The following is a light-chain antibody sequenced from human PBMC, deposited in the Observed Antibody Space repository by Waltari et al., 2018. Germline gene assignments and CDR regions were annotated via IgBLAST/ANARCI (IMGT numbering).Light chain of an antibody. Sequence: MTQTPSSLSASTGDRVTITCRASQSVRTYLAWYQQKPGKAPKLLIYAASTLQRGVPLRFSGSGSGTDFTLSISCLQSEDFATYYCQQYYDYQRSFGQGTKVEIK. CDR2: AAS. V-gene: IGKV1-8*01. J-gene: IGKJ1*01. CDR1: QSVRTY. CDR3: QQYYDYQRS.